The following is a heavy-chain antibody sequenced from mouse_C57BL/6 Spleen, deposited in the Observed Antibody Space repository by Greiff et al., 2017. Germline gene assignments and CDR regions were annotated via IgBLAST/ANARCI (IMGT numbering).Heavy chain of an antibody. V-gene: IGHV2-6*01. CDR3: ARGGGNWDNAMDY. D-gene: IGHD4-1*01. Sequence: QVQLQQSGPGLVAPSQSLSISCTVSGFSLTSYGVDWVRQSPGKGLEWLGVIWGVGSTNYNSALKSRLGISKDDSKCQVFLKMNSLQTDDTAMYYCARGGGNWDNAMDYWGQGTSVTVSS. CDR1: GFSLTSYG. J-gene: IGHJ4*01. CDR2: IWGVGST.